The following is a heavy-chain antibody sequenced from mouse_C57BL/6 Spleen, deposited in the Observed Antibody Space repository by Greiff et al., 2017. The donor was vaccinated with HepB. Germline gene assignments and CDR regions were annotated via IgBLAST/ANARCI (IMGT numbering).Heavy chain of an antibody. V-gene: IGHV1-69*01. CDR2: IDPSDSYT. J-gene: IGHJ4*01. CDR1: GYTFTSYW. CDR3: ERRGDYGNYVGAMDY. D-gene: IGHD2-1*01. Sequence: QVQLQQPGAELVMPGASVKLSCKASGYTFTSYWMHWVKQRPGQGLEWIGEIDPSDSYTNYNQKFKGKSTLTVDKSSSTAYMQLSSLTSEDSAVYYCERRGDYGNYVGAMDYWGQGTSVTVSS.